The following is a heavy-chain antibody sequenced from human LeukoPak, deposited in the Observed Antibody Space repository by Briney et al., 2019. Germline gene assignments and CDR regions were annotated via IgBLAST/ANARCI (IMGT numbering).Heavy chain of an antibody. J-gene: IGHJ5*02. CDR1: GFTFSSYA. CDR3: AKDHRGHRHNRAYSAFSGFDP. D-gene: IGHD3-10*01. Sequence: PGGSLRLSCAASGFTFSSYAMSWVRQAPGKGLEWVSAISGSGGSTYYADSVKGRFTISRDNSKNTLYLQMNSLRAEDTAVYYCAKDHRGHRHNRAYSAFSGFDPWGQGTLVTVSS. CDR2: ISGSGGST. V-gene: IGHV3-23*01.